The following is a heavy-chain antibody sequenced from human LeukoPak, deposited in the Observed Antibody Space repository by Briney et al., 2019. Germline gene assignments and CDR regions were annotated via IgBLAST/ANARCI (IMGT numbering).Heavy chain of an antibody. CDR3: ARGGRIKYSGSYGGFDY. V-gene: IGHV1-2*02. CDR1: GYTFTGYY. J-gene: IGHJ4*02. Sequence: GASVKVSCKASGYTFTGYYMHWVRQAPGQGLEWMGWINPNSGGTNYAQKFQGRVTMTRDTSISTAYMELSRLRSDDTAVYYCARGGRIKYSGSYGGFDYWGQGTLVTVSS. D-gene: IGHD1-26*01. CDR2: INPNSGGT.